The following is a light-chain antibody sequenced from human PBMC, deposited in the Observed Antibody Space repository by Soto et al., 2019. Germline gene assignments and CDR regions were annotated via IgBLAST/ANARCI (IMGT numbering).Light chain of an antibody. V-gene: IGKV1-5*03. Sequence: DIQMTQSPSPLSASVGDRVTVTCRASQEIGSFLAWYQQKPGKAPKLLIYLADRLESGVPSRFSGSGSGTEFTLTISGLQPNDFAAYFCQQYNPRSLFTCGPGTKLEIK. J-gene: IGKJ2*01. CDR2: LAD. CDR3: QQYNPRSLFT. CDR1: QEIGSF.